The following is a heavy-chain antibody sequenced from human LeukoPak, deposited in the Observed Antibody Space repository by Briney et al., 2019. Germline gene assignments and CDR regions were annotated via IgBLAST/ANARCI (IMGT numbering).Heavy chain of an antibody. CDR3: SRWVTADRGKKDAFDI. CDR1: GYTFTSYW. Sequence: GESLKISCKGSGYTFTSYWISWVRQMPGKGLEWMGTIDPSDSYINYSPSFQGQVTISADKSISTAYLQWNSLKASDTAMYYCSRWVTADRGKKDAFDIWGQGTMVTVSS. J-gene: IGHJ3*02. CDR2: IDPSDSYI. D-gene: IGHD2-21*02. V-gene: IGHV5-10-1*04.